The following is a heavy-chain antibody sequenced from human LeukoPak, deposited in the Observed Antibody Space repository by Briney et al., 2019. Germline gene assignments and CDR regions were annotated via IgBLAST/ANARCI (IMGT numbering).Heavy chain of an antibody. V-gene: IGHV1-46*01. D-gene: IGHD4-11*01. CDR1: GYTFTSYY. CDR2: INPSGGST. CDR3: ARDTKTTVTHSWFDP. J-gene: IGHJ5*02. Sequence: ASVKVSCKASGYTFTSYYMHWVRQAPGQGLEWMGIINPSGGSTSYAQKFQGRVTMTRDTSTSTVYMELSSLRSEDTAVYYCARDTKTTVTHSWFDPWGQGTLVTVSS.